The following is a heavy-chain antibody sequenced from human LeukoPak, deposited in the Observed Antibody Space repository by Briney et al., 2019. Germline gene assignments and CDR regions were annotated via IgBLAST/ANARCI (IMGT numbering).Heavy chain of an antibody. CDR2: IYYSGST. V-gene: IGHV4-39*01. CDR1: GGSISSSSYY. Sequence: SETLSLTCTVSGGSISSSSYYWGWIRQPPGKGLEWIGSIYYSGSTYYNPSLKSRVTISVDTSKNQFSLKLSSVTAAHTAVYYCAPGYSGYFDYWGQGTLVTVSS. D-gene: IGHD5-12*01. J-gene: IGHJ4*02. CDR3: APGYSGYFDY.